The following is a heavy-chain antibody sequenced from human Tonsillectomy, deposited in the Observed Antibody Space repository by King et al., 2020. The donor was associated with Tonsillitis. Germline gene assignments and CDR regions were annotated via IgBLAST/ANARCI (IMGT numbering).Heavy chain of an antibody. V-gene: IGHV3-48*01. J-gene: IGHJ4*02. CDR3: ARSGAFDY. CDR1: GFTLSSYS. D-gene: IGHD3-10*01. Sequence: VQLVESGGGLVQPGGSLRLSCAASGFTLSSYSMHWVRQAPGKGLEWVSFISSSTGTIYYADFVKGRFTISRDNAKNSLYLQMNSLRAEDTAVYYCARSGAFDYWGQGTPVTVSS. CDR2: ISSSTGTI.